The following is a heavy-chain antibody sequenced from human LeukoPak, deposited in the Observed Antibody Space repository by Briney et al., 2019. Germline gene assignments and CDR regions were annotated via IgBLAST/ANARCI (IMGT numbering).Heavy chain of an antibody. CDR3: AREPTENCGGDCYHLDY. CDR2: INPDSGGT. CDR1: GYMFIDYY. D-gene: IGHD2-21*02. J-gene: IGHJ4*02. Sequence: ASVKVSCKASGYMFIDYYMHWVRQAPGQGLEWMGWINPDSGGTYYAQKFQGRVTMTRDTSISTAYMELTRLRSDDTAVYYCAREPTENCGGDCYHLDYWGQGTLVTVPS. V-gene: IGHV1-2*02.